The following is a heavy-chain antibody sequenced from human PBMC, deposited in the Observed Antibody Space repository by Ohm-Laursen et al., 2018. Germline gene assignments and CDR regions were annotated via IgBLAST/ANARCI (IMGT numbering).Heavy chain of an antibody. Sequence: GSLRLSCAASGFTFSSYAMSWVRQAPGKGLEWVSAISGSGVSTFYADSVKGRFTISRDNSKNTLYLQMNSLRVEDTAIYYCAKHSSGWFFDYWGQGTLVTVSS. CDR2: ISGSGVST. CDR3: AKHSSGWFFDY. D-gene: IGHD6-19*01. CDR1: GFTFSSYA. V-gene: IGHV3-23*01. J-gene: IGHJ4*02.